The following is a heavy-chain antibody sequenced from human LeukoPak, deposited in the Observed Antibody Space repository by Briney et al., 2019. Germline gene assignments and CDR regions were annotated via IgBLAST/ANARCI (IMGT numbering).Heavy chain of an antibody. CDR2: IYYSGST. D-gene: IGHD2-2*02. J-gene: IGHJ5*02. V-gene: IGHV4-39*07. CDR3: ARDAIVVVPAAIGSNWFDP. Sequence: SETLSLTCTVSGGSISSSSYYWGWIRQPPGTGLEWIGSIYYSGSTYYNPSLKSRVTISVDTSKNQFSLKLSSVTAADTAVYYCARDAIVVVPAAIGSNWFDPWGQGTLVTVSS. CDR1: GGSISSSSYY.